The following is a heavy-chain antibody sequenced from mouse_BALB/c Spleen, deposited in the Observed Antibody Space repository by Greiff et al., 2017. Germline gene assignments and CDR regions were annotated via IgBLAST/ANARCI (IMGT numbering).Heavy chain of an antibody. J-gene: IGHJ4*01. CDR1: GFNIKDTY. CDR3: ARWDGNSYAMDY. D-gene: IGHD2-1*01. CDR2: IDPANGNT. Sequence: EVKLMESGAELVKPGASVKLSCTASGFNIKDTYMHWVKQRPEQGLEWIGRIDPANGNTKYDPKFQGKATITADTSSNTAYLQLSSLTSEDTAVYYCARWDGNSYAMDYWGQGTSVTVSS. V-gene: IGHV14-3*02.